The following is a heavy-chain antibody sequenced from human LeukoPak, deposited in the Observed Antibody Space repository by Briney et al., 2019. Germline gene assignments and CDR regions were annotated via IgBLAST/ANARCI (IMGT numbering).Heavy chain of an antibody. CDR3: ARYHSSSWGGTNWFDP. CDR2: MNPNSGNT. V-gene: IGHV1-8*01. J-gene: IGHJ5*02. CDR1: GYTFTSYD. Sequence: GASVKVSCKASGYTFTSYDINWVRQATGQGLEWMGWMNPNSGNTGYAQKFQGRVTMTRNTSISTAYMELSSLRSEDTAVYYCARYHSSSWGGTNWFDPWGQGTLVTVSS. D-gene: IGHD6-13*01.